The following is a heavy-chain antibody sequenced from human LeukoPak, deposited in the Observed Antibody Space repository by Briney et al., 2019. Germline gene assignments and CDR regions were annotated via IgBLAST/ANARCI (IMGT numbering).Heavy chain of an antibody. CDR3: ARGLEVRARVGYHYYMDV. V-gene: IGHV4-39*07. CDR1: GDSISSSSFF. Sequence: SETLSLTCTVSGDSISSSSFFWGWIRQPPGNGLEWIGAVYSENTYYNPSLKSRVSISVDTSKNQFSLTMSSVTAADTAVYFCARGLEVRARVGYHYYMDVWGKGTTVTVSS. J-gene: IGHJ6*03. CDR2: VYSENT. D-gene: IGHD1-26*01.